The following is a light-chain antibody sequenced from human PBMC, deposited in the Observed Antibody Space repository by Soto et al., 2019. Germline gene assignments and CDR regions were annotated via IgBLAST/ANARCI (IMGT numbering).Light chain of an antibody. CDR2: WAS. CDR1: QSVLYIPTNKNY. J-gene: IGKJ4*01. Sequence: DILMTQSPDSLAVSLGERATINCKSSQSVLYIPTNKNYLAWYQQKPGQPPKLLIYWASTRESGVPDRFSGSGSGTDFTLTISSLQAEDVAVYYCQQYFTTPRLGFGGGTTVDIK. CDR3: QQYFTTPRLG. V-gene: IGKV4-1*01.